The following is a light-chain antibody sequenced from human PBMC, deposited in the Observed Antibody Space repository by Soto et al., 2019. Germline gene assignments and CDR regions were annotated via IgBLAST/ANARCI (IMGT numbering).Light chain of an antibody. CDR1: QSVGTN. J-gene: IGKJ5*01. CDR3: QQYNNWPPGVT. V-gene: IGKV3-15*01. Sequence: IEMTQSPVTLSVSAGERATLSCRASQSVGTNLAWYQQKPGQVPRLLIYAASTRATDIPARFSGSGSGTEFTLTISSRQSEDFAVYYCQQYNNWPPGVTFGQGTRLEI. CDR2: AAS.